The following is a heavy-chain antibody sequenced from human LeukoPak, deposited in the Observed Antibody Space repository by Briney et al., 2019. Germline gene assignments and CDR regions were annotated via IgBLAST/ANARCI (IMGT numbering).Heavy chain of an antibody. V-gene: IGHV4-38-2*01. CDR1: GYPISSGYY. J-gene: IGHJ5*02. D-gene: IGHD4-11*01. CDR3: ARAYSNWFDP. Sequence: SETLSLTCAVSGYPISSGYYWGWIRQPPGKGLEWLGSIYHSGSTYNNPSLKSRVTMSVDTSKNQFSLKLTSVTAAVTAVYYCARAYSNWFDPWGQGTLVTVSS. CDR2: IYHSGST.